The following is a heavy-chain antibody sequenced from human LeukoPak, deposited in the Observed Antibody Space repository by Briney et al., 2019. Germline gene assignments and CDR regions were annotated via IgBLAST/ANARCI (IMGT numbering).Heavy chain of an antibody. CDR1: GFTFSSYS. J-gene: IGHJ4*02. CDR2: ISSSSSTI. D-gene: IGHD3-22*01. CDR3: AKAMMIVVGPFDY. V-gene: IGHV3-48*01. Sequence: QPGGSLRLSCAASGFTFSSYSMNWVRQAPGKGLEWVSYISSSSSTIYYADSVKGRFTISRDNAKNSLYLQMNSLRAEDTAVYYCAKAMMIVVGPFDYWGQGTLVTVSS.